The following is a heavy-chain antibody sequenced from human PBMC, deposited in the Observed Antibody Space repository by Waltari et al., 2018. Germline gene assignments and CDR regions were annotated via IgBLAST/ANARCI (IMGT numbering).Heavy chain of an antibody. Sequence: EVQLVESGGGLVQPGGSLRLSCAASGFTFSSYWMSWVRQAPGKGLEWVANRKQDGSEKYYVDSVKGRFTISRDNAKNSLYLQMNSLRAEDTAVYYCARGRVNGYMDVWGKGTTVTVSS. V-gene: IGHV3-7*01. D-gene: IGHD3-10*01. J-gene: IGHJ6*03. CDR1: GFTFSSYW. CDR2: RKQDGSEK. CDR3: ARGRVNGYMDV.